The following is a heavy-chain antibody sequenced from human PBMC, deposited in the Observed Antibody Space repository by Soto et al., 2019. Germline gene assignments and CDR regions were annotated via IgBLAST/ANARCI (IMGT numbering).Heavy chain of an antibody. Sequence: SETLSLTCTVSGDSISSSYWSWIRQPPGKGLEWIGEINHTGGTHYNPSLKSRVTMSVDTSKNQFSLRLSSVTAADTAIYYCATRITVFGLLIPPFDPWGQGTQVTVSS. CDR3: ATRITVFGLLIPPFDP. D-gene: IGHD3-3*01. J-gene: IGHJ5*02. V-gene: IGHV4-59*04. CDR2: INHTGGT. CDR1: GDSISSSY.